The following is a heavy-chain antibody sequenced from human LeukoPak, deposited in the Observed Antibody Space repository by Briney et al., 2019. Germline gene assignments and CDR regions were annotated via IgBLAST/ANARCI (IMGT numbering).Heavy chain of an antibody. CDR3: AREETDWYFDL. J-gene: IGHJ2*01. CDR2: IYYSGST. CDR1: GGSISSGDYY. V-gene: IGHV4-30-4*01. Sequence: SETLSLTCTVSGGSISSGDYYWSWIRQPPGKGLEWIGYIYYSGSTYYNPSLKSRVTISVDTSKNQFSLKLSSVTAADTAVYYCAREETDWYFDLWGRGTLVTVSS. D-gene: IGHD2-21*02.